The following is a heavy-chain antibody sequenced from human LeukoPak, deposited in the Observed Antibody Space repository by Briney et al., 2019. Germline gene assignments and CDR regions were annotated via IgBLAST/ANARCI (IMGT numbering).Heavy chain of an antibody. V-gene: IGHV4-38-2*02. CDR2: IYHSGST. CDR3: ARNSGSYPFDY. CDR1: GYSISSGYY. J-gene: IGHJ4*02. Sequence: SETLSLTCTVSGYSISSGYYWGWIRQPPGKGLEWIRSIYHSGSTYYNPSLKSRVTISVDTSKNQFSLKLSSVTAADTAVYYCARNSGSYPFDYWGQGTLVTVSS. D-gene: IGHD1-26*01.